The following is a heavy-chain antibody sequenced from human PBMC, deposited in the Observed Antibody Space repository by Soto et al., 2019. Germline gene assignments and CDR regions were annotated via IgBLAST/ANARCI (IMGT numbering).Heavy chain of an antibody. CDR1: CGAIISSNW. D-gene: IGHD2-15*01. Sequence: PSETLSLTCAFSCGAIISSNWWSWVRQPPGKGLEWIGEIYHSGSTNYNPSLKSRVTISVDKSKNQFSLKLSSVTAADTAVYYCARGGSGNYFDFWGQGTLVTVSS. CDR3: ARGGSGNYFDF. CDR2: IYHSGST. J-gene: IGHJ4*02. V-gene: IGHV4-4*02.